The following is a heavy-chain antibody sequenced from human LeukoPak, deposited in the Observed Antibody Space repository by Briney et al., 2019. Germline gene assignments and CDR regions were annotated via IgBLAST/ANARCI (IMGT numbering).Heavy chain of an antibody. CDR1: GYTFTGYY. CDR3: AREPPLYYDSSGYDY. V-gene: IGHV1-3*01. Sequence: GASVKVSCKASGYTFTGYYMHWVRQAPGQRLEWMGWINAGNGNTKYSQKFQGRVTITRDTSASTAYMELSSLRSEDTAVYYCAREPPLYYDSSGYDYWGQGTLVTVSS. J-gene: IGHJ4*02. D-gene: IGHD3-22*01. CDR2: INAGNGNT.